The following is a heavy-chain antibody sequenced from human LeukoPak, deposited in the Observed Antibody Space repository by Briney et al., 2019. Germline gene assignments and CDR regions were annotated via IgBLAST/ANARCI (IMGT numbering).Heavy chain of an antibody. CDR1: GYTFTSYY. D-gene: IGHD3-22*01. Sequence: ASVKVSCKASGYTFTSYYMHWVRQAPGQGLEWMGIINPSGGSTSYAQKFQGRVTMTRDTSTSTVYMGLSSLRSEDTAVYYCARVDANQYYYDSSGPRPLDYWGQGTLVTVSS. J-gene: IGHJ4*02. CDR3: ARVDANQYYYDSSGPRPLDY. CDR2: INPSGGST. V-gene: IGHV1-46*01.